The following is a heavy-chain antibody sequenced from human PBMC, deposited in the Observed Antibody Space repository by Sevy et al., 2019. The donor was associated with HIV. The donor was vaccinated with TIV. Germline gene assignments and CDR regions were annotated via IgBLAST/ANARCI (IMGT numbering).Heavy chain of an antibody. CDR1: GFTFSTYA. Sequence: GGSLRLSCAASGFTFSTYAVGWVRQAPGKGLEWVSGISNSGNDIYYAGSVEGRFTISRDNSKSTLFLEMNNLRAEDTAVYYCAKDGAPYCTGGICFPYWYFDLWGRGALVTVSS. J-gene: IGHJ2*01. V-gene: IGHV3-23*01. CDR3: AKDGAPYCTGGICFPYWYFDL. CDR2: ISNSGNDI. D-gene: IGHD2-8*02.